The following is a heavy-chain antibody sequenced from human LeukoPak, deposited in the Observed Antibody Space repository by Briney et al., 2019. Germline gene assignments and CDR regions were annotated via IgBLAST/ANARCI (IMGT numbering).Heavy chain of an antibody. D-gene: IGHD6-19*01. J-gene: IGHJ4*02. CDR2: IDYSGST. CDR3: ARDDPVAGTIDY. V-gene: IGHV4-59*01. CDR1: GGSISSYY. Sequence: SETLSLTCTVSGGSISSYYWSWIRQPPGKGLEWIGYIDYSGSTNYNPSLKSRVTISVDTSKNQFSLKLSSVTAADTAVNYCARDDPVAGTIDYWGQGTLVTVSS.